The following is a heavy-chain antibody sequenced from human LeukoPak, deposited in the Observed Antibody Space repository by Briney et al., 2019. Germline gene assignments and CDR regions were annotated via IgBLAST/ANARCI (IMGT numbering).Heavy chain of an antibody. Sequence: ASVKVSCKASGYTFTSNYMYWVRQAPGQGLEWMGIINPSGGTTRYAQKFQGRVTMTRDTSTSTLYMELSSLRSADTAVYYCTRGVGVTIFGVGGQAFDIWGQGTMVTVSS. D-gene: IGHD3-3*01. CDR3: TRGVGVTIFGVGGQAFDI. CDR1: GYTFTSNY. CDR2: INPSGGTT. J-gene: IGHJ3*02. V-gene: IGHV1-46*03.